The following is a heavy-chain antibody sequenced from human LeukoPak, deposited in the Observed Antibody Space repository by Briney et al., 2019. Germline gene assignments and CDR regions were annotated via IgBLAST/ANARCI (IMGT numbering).Heavy chain of an antibody. CDR3: AKEGFDS. Sequence: GGSLRLSCAASGFTFSTHTMNWVRQPPGKGLQWVSSISGRGGTYYADSVKGRFTISRDNSKNTLYLQMNSLRAEDTAVYYCAKEGFDSWGQGTLVTVSS. J-gene: IGHJ4*02. V-gene: IGHV3-23*01. CDR2: ISGRGGT. CDR1: GFTFSTHT.